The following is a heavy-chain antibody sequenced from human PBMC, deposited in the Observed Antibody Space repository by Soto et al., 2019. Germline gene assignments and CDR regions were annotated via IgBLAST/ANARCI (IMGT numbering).Heavy chain of an antibody. CDR3: ARLKGAFLISTYNWFDP. CDR2: IYYSGTT. CDR1: GDSIDTSRYY. D-gene: IGHD2-2*01. J-gene: IGHJ5*02. V-gene: IGHV4-39*01. Sequence: QVQLQESGPGLVKPSETLSLTCTVSGDSIDTSRYYWAWIRQPPGTGLEWIGCIYYSGTTYYKPSLKSRVTISADTSKNQFSLELSSVTAADTAFYYCARLKGAFLISTYNWFDPWGQGTLVTVSS.